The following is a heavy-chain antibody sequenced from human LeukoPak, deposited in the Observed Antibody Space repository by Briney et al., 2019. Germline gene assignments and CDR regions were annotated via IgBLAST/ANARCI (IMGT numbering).Heavy chain of an antibody. CDR2: IYYSGST. CDR1: GVSISSTSYY. Sequence: PSETLSLTCAVSGVSISSTSYYWAWIGQPPGKGLEWIGTIYYSGSTYHNPSFKSRVTMSVDTSRNQFSLKLSSVDAADTAVYYCAKAGVRYFDSSGLYAFDFWGQGTTVTVSS. V-gene: IGHV4-39*01. CDR3: AKAGVRYFDSSGLYAFDF. D-gene: IGHD3-22*01. J-gene: IGHJ3*01.